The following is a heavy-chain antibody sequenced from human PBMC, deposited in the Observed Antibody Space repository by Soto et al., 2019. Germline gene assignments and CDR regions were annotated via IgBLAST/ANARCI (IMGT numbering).Heavy chain of an antibody. Sequence: GESLKISCTGSGYSFSTYWIAWVRQMPGKGLEWMGIIYPGDSDTRYSPSFQGQVTISADTSTKTAYLQWSSLKASDTAIYYCARLPQFLWFGALNYRAYYFNYWGPGTLVTVS. CDR1: GYSFSTYW. V-gene: IGHV5-51*01. D-gene: IGHD3-10*01. J-gene: IGHJ4*02. CDR3: ARLPQFLWFGALNYRAYYFNY. CDR2: IYPGDSDT.